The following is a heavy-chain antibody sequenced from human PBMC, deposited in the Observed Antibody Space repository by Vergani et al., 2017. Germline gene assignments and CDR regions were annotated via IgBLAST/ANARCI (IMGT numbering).Heavy chain of an antibody. D-gene: IGHD1-26*01. V-gene: IGHV3-21*01. J-gene: IGHJ6*03. CDR3: ARGGGSEASVYYYYYMDV. CDR2: ISSSSSYI. Sequence: EVQLVESGGGMVKPGGSLRLSCAASGFTFSSYSMNWVRPAPGKGLEWVSSISSSSSYIYYADSVKGRFTISRDNAKNSLYLQMNSLRAEDTAVYYCARGGGSEASVYYYYYMDVWGKGTTVTVSS. CDR1: GFTFSSYS.